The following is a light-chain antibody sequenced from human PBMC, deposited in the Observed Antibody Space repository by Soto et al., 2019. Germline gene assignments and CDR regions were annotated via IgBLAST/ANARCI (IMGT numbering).Light chain of an antibody. Sequence: TQMTQSPSTLSASVGDRVTLTCRASQNINNWLAWYQQKPGKAPKVLIYDASSLESGVPSRFSGSGSGTEFTLTISILQPDDFATYYCQQYDGNFGPGTKVDIK. CDR1: QNINNW. CDR2: DAS. CDR3: QQYDGN. J-gene: IGKJ3*01. V-gene: IGKV1-5*01.